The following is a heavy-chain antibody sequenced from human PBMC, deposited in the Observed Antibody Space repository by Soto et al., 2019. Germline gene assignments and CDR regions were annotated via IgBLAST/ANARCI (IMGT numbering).Heavy chain of an antibody. CDR2: ISGSGGST. Sequence: EVQLLESGGGLVQPGGSLRLSCAASGFTFSSYAMSWVRQAPGKGLEWVSAISGSGGSTYYADSAKGRFTISRDNSKNPVDLQMNSLGAEDTAVYYCAKRLSVGATFRCGWFDPWGKGTLVTVSS. V-gene: IGHV3-23*01. D-gene: IGHD1-26*01. J-gene: IGHJ5*02. CDR3: AKRLSVGATFRCGWFDP. CDR1: GFTFSSYA.